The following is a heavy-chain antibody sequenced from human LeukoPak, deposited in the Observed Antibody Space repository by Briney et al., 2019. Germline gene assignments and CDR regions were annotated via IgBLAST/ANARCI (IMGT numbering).Heavy chain of an antibody. V-gene: IGHV3-48*01. Sequence: GGSLRLSCAASGFTFSSYSMSWVRQAPGKGLEWVSSISSTSSTKFYADSVKGRFTISRDNGKNSLYLQLNSLRAEDTAVYYCARRPYCGGDCYSLDGFDMWGQGTMVTVSS. D-gene: IGHD2-21*02. CDR3: ARRPYCGGDCYSLDGFDM. CDR2: ISSTSSTK. J-gene: IGHJ3*02. CDR1: GFTFSSYS.